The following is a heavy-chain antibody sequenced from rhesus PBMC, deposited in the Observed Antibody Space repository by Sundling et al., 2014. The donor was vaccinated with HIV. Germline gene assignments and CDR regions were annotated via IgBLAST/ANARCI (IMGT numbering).Heavy chain of an antibody. Sequence: QVQLQESGPGVVKPSETLSLTCAVSGDSISDSYRWSWIRQTPGKGLEWIGTIFGSLGDTHYSPSLNNRVTISKETSKNHFSLKLNSLTAADTAVYYCAREVGGYWSHVVYGLDSWGQGVVVTVSS. D-gene: IGHD3-22*01. V-gene: IGHV4S10*01. J-gene: IGHJ6*01. CDR3: AREVGGYWSHVVYGLDS. CDR1: GDSISDSYR. CDR2: IFGSLGDT.